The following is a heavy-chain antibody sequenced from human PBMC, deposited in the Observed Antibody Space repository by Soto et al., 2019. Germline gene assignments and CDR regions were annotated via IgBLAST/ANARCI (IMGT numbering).Heavy chain of an antibody. CDR1: GFSFSIFG. CDR3: ARDDKDEYGADRGGFGC. D-gene: IGHD2-8*01. CDR2: IWYDGSNK. Sequence: QVHLVESGGGVVQPGTSPRLSCAASGFSFSIFGMHWVRQAPGKGLEWVAGIWYDGSNKYYADSVKGRFSISRDNSKNTLYLQMNSLRAEDTAVYYCARDDKDEYGADRGGFGCWGQGTLVTVSS. J-gene: IGHJ4*02. V-gene: IGHV3-33*01.